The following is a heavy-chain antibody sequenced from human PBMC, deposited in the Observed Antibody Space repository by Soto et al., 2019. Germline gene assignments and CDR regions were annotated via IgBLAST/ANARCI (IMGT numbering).Heavy chain of an antibody. CDR1: RGSFSGYY. J-gene: IGHJ4*02. Sequence: QVQLQQWGAGLLKPSETLSLTCAVYRGSFSGYYWSWIRQSPGKGLEWIGEINHSGSTNYNPSLKGRGTIPVDTPKNQFSLQLSSVTAADTAVYYCARPAIAAAVSAFDYWGQGTLVTVSS. V-gene: IGHV4-34*01. D-gene: IGHD6-13*01. CDR3: ARPAIAAAVSAFDY. CDR2: INHSGST.